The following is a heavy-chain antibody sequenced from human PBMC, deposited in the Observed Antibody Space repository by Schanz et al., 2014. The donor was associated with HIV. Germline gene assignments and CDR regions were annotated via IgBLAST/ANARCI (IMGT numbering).Heavy chain of an antibody. CDR3: TRGRFLERGGMDV. Sequence: QVQLVESGGGVVQPGRSLRLSCVASGFTFSTYAMHWVRQAPGKGLEWVAVIWSDGNNKYYGDSVKGRFTISRDNSNNTLYLQMNSLRAEDTAVYFCTRGRFLERGGMDVWGQGTAVTVSS. D-gene: IGHD3-3*01. V-gene: IGHV3-33*08. CDR1: GFTFSTYA. J-gene: IGHJ6*02. CDR2: IWSDGNNK.